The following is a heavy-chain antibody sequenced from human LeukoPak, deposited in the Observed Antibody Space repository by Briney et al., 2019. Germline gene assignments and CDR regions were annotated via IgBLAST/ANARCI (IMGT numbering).Heavy chain of an antibody. CDR1: GGTFSSYA. J-gene: IGHJ6*03. Sequence: SVKVSCKASGGTFSSYAISWVRQAPGQGLEWMGGIIPIFGTANYAQKFQGRVTITTDESTSTAYMELSSLRSEDTAVYYRARVPNSSSWQTYYYYMDVWGKGTTVTVSS. CDR2: IIPIFGTA. V-gene: IGHV1-69*05. D-gene: IGHD6-13*01. CDR3: ARVPNSSSWQTYYYYMDV.